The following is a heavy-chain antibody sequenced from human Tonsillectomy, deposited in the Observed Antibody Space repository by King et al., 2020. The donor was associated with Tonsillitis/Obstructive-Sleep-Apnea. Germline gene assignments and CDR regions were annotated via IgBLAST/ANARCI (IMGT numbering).Heavy chain of an antibody. V-gene: IGHV1-18*01. D-gene: IGHD2-2*01. CDR2: ISAYNDNT. Sequence: VQLVQSGAEVKKPGASVYVSCKASGYTFTSYGLSWVRQAPGQGLEWMGWISAYNDNTNYAQKFQGRVTMTTDTSTSTAYMQLRNLRSDDTAVYYCARDRIPAPTYLGDYWGQGTLVTVSS. CDR1: GYTFTSYG. J-gene: IGHJ4*02. CDR3: ARDRIPAPTYLGDY.